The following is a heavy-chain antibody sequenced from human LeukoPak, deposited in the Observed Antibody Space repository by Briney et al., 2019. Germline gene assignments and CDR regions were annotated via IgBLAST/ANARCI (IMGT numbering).Heavy chain of an antibody. CDR3: ANSLRYSSSWFDY. Sequence: PGRSLRLSCAASGFTFDDYAMHWVRQAPGKGLEWVSGISWNSGSIGYADSVKGRFTISRDNAKNSLYLQMNSLRAEDTALYYCANSLRYSSSWFDYWGQGTLVTVSS. CDR1: GFTFDDYA. V-gene: IGHV3-9*01. J-gene: IGHJ4*02. CDR2: ISWNSGSI. D-gene: IGHD6-13*01.